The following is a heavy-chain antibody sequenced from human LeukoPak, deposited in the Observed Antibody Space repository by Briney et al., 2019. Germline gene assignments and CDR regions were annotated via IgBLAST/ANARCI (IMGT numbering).Heavy chain of an antibody. CDR1: GGSISSSSYY. D-gene: IGHD3-22*01. CDR3: ARASDYSSGYPDAFDI. CDR2: IYYSGST. Sequence: PSETLSLTCTVSGGSISSSSYYWGWIRQPPGKGLEWIGSIYYSGSTYYNPPLKSRVTISVDMSKNQFSLKLSSVTAADTAVYYCARASDYSSGYPDAFDIWGQGTMVTVSS. J-gene: IGHJ3*02. V-gene: IGHV4-39*07.